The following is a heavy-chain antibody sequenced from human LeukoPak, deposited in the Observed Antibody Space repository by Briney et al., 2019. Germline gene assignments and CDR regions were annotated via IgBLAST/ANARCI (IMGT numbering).Heavy chain of an antibody. Sequence: GGSLRLSCAASGFTFSNYAMTWVRQAPGKGLEWVSVISGRGDSTNYADSVKGRFTISRDNSKNTLYLQMNSLRAEDTAVYYCAKGGLLRFLEWFFDYWGQGTLVTVSS. CDR1: GFTFSNYA. V-gene: IGHV3-23*01. CDR3: AKGGLLRFLEWFFDY. J-gene: IGHJ4*02. D-gene: IGHD3-3*01. CDR2: ISGRGDST.